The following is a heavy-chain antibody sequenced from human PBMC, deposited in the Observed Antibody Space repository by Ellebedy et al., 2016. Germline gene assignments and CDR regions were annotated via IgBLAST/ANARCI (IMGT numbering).Heavy chain of an antibody. V-gene: IGHV4-39*07. Sequence: SETLSLXXTVSGGPISSSSYYWGWIRQPPGKGLEWIGSIYYSGSTYYNPSLKSRVTISVDTSKNQFSLKLRSVTAADTAVYYCARTWKYCTNGVCYPDYWGQGTLVTVSS. J-gene: IGHJ4*02. CDR2: IYYSGST. CDR1: GGPISSSSYY. D-gene: IGHD2-8*01. CDR3: ARTWKYCTNGVCYPDY.